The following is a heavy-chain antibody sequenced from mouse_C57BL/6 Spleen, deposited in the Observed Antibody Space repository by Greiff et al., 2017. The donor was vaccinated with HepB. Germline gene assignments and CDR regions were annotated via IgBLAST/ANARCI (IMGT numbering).Heavy chain of an antibody. CDR1: GYTFTSYW. CDR2: IHPNSGST. D-gene: IGHD2-4*01. Sequence: QVQLQQPGAELVKPGASVKLSCKASGYTFTSYWMHWVKQRPGQGLEWIGMIHPNSGSTNYNEKFKSKATLTVDKSSSTAYMQLSSLTSEDSAVYYCAREGDYDYDRGYFDVWGTGTTVTVSS. J-gene: IGHJ1*03. V-gene: IGHV1-64*01. CDR3: AREGDYDYDRGYFDV.